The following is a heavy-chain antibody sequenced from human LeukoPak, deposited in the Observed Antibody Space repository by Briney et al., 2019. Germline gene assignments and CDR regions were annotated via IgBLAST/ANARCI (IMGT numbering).Heavy chain of an antibody. V-gene: IGHV3-23*01. CDR1: GFTFSSYA. J-gene: IGHJ4*02. CDR2: IGESGDNT. CDR3: AKGIHSTGYYPFDY. D-gene: IGHD3-22*01. Sequence: GGSLRLSCIASGFTFSSYAMSWVRQAPGKGLEWVSGIGESGDNTYYADSVKGRFTISRDTSKSTLYLQLNSLRAEDTAIYYCAKGIHSTGYYPFDYWGQGTLVTVSS.